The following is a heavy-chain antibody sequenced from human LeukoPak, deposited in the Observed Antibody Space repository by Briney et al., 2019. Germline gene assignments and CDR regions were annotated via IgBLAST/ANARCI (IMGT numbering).Heavy chain of an antibody. V-gene: IGHV4-59*08. CDR3: AKRDDWFDP. CDR2: IYNSGST. Sequence: KSSETLSLTCTVSGGSIGNYYWSWIRQPPGKGLEWIGYIYNSGSTNYNPSLKSRVTISVGTSKNQLSLKLSSVTAADTAVYYCAKRDDWFDPWGQGTLVTVSS. J-gene: IGHJ5*02. CDR1: GGSIGNYY.